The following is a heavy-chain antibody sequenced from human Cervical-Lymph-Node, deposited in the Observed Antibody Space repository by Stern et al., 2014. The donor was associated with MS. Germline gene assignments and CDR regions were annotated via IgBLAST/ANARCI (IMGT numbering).Heavy chain of an antibody. V-gene: IGHV5-51*01. Sequence: EVQLVESGAEVKKPGESLKISCKGSGYSFTKYWIGWVRQMPGKGLEWMGVIYPGDSDTRYSPSFQGRVTISADKSIRTAYLQWSSLKASDTAMYYCARHRQQTLYGMDVWGQGTTVTVSS. CDR2: IYPGDSDT. D-gene: IGHD6-13*01. J-gene: IGHJ6*02. CDR3: ARHRQQTLYGMDV. CDR1: GYSFTKYW.